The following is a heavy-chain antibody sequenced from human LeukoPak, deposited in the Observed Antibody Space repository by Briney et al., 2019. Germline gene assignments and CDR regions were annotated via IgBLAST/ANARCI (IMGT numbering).Heavy chain of an antibody. Sequence: SETLSLTCTVSGGSISSSYWSWIRQPPGKGLEWIGYIYYSGSTYYNPSLKSRVTISVDTSKNQFSPKLSSVTAADTAVYYCARFPGISVAGTFLGDYWGQGTLVTVSS. CDR1: GGSISSSY. J-gene: IGHJ4*02. V-gene: IGHV4-59*08. D-gene: IGHD6-19*01. CDR3: ARFPGISVAGTFLGDY. CDR2: IYYSGST.